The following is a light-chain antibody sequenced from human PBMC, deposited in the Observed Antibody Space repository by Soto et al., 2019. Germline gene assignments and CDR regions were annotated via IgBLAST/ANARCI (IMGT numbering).Light chain of an antibody. CDR2: DAS. CDR1: QNIDNK. J-gene: IGKJ1*01. CDR3: QQFHYWWT. V-gene: IGKV3-15*01. Sequence: EIFMTEYQDTRSASLREIANLSCRASQNIDNKLVWYQQKPGQVPRLLIYDASTRATGIPARFSGSGSGTEFTLTICSLQSEDFAFYYGQQFHYWWTFGQGTKVDIK.